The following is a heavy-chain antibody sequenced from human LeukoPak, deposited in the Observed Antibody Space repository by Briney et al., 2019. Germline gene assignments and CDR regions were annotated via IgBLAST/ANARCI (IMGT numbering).Heavy chain of an antibody. CDR3: ARWLSRRGGAFDI. J-gene: IGHJ3*02. CDR1: GGSISSGGYY. D-gene: IGHD3-22*01. Sequence: SETLSLTCTVSGGSISSGGYYWSWIRQPPGKGLEWIGYIYHSGSTYYNPSLKSRVTISVDRSKNQFSLKLSSVTAADTAVYYCARWLSRRGGAFDIWGQGTMVTVSS. V-gene: IGHV4-30-2*01. CDR2: IYHSGST.